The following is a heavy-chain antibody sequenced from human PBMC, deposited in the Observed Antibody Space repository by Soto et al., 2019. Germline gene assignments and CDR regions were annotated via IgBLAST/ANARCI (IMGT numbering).Heavy chain of an antibody. Sequence: QVQLVQSGPEVRKPGASVKVSCRTSGYTFISYGISWVRQAPGQGLEWMGRISPYNGDTKYADNFQGRVTLTTDTATNTAYVEMTILRSDDTAVYYCARDLIMRFEWGRVGAPHYTYFGMEVWGQGTTVTASS. CDR2: ISPYNGDT. CDR1: GYTFISYG. J-gene: IGHJ6*02. V-gene: IGHV1-18*01. CDR3: ARDLIMRFEWGRVGAPHYTYFGMEV. D-gene: IGHD1-26*01.